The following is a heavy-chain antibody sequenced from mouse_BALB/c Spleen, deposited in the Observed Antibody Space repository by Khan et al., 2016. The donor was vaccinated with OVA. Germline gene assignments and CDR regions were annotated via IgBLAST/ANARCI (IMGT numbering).Heavy chain of an antibody. CDR3: ARFYDYEGYCDV. CDR1: GFSLTYYG. V-gene: IGHV2-4*02. Sequence: VQLQQSGPGLVQPSQSLSITCTVSGFSLTYYGVHWVRQPPGKGLEWLGVIWSGGSTDYDAAFISRLSINKDNSKSQVFFKMNSLQADDTAIYYCARFYDYEGYCDVWGAGTTVTVSS. J-gene: IGHJ1*01. D-gene: IGHD2-4*01. CDR2: IWSGGST.